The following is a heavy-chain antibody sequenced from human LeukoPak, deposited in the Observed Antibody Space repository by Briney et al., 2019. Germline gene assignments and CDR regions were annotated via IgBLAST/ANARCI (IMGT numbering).Heavy chain of an antibody. Sequence: KPGGSLRLSCAASGFSFSSFSMNWVRQAPGKGLEWVSYISGGSSFTYYVDSVKGRFTISRDNAKNSLYLQMNSLRAEDTAVYYCARCLRGGNYYYYMDVWGKGTTVTVSS. D-gene: IGHD3-16*01. J-gene: IGHJ6*03. V-gene: IGHV3-21*01. CDR2: ISGGSSFT. CDR1: GFSFSSFS. CDR3: ARCLRGGNYYYYMDV.